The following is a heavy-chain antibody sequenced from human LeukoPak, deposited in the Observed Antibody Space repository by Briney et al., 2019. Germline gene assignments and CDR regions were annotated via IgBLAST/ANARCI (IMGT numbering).Heavy chain of an antibody. Sequence: SETLSLTCTVSGGSISSYCWSWIRQPAGKGLEWIGRIHSSGSTNYNPSLKSRVTMSLDASKNQFSLRLTSVTAADSAVYFCARNLGSNWFDPWGQGTLVTVSS. J-gene: IGHJ5*02. CDR3: ARNLGSNWFDP. CDR2: IHSSGST. D-gene: IGHD1-26*01. CDR1: GGSISSYC. V-gene: IGHV4-4*07.